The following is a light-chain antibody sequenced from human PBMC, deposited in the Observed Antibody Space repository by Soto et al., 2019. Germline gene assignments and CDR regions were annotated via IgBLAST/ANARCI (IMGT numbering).Light chain of an antibody. CDR3: QQRYNWPLT. V-gene: IGKV3-11*01. CDR2: DAS. CDR1: QSVSTN. J-gene: IGKJ4*01. Sequence: EIVMTQFPATLSVSPGERATLSCRASQSVSTNLAWYQQKPGQAPRLLIYDASKRATGIPARFSGSGSGTDFTLTISSLEPEDFAVYYCQQRYNWPLTFGGGTKVDIK.